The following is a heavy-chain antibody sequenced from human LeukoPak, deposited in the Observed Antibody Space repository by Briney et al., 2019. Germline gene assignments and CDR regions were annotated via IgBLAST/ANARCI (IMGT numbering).Heavy chain of an antibody. CDR1: GGSMSSYY. J-gene: IGHJ5*02. CDR2: IHTSGTT. D-gene: IGHD3-16*01. Sequence: PAETVSLTCTVSGGSMSSYYWSLIGQPAGKGLEWIGRIHTSGTTYYNPSLKSRVTMSVDTSKNQFSLRLTSVTAADTAVYYCARGDYFDGGGRNWFDPWGQGTLVTVSS. CDR3: ARGDYFDGGGRNWFDP. V-gene: IGHV4-4*07.